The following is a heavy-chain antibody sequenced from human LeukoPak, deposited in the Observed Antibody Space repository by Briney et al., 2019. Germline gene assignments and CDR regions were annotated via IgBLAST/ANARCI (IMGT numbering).Heavy chain of an antibody. V-gene: IGHV1-2*02. D-gene: IGHD3-3*01. J-gene: IGHJ4*02. CDR2: INPNSGGT. CDR3: AIQTPTGDFWSGYPYYFDY. CDR1: GYTFTGYY. Sequence: ASVKVSCKASGYTFTGYYMHWVRQAPGQGLEWMGWINPNSGGTNYAQKFQGRVTMTRDTSISTAYMELSRLRSDDTAVYYCAIQTPTGDFWSGYPYYFDYWGQGTLVTVSS.